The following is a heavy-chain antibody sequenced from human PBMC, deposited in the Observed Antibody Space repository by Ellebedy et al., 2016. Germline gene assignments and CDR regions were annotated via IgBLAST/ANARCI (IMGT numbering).Heavy chain of an antibody. D-gene: IGHD6-19*01. CDR2: ISSNGGST. CDR1: GFTFSSYS. J-gene: IGHJ6*03. Sequence: GGSLRLSXAASGFTFSSYSMNWVRQAPGKGLEYVSAISSNGGSTYYADSVKGRFTISRDNSKNTVYLQMNSLRAEDTAVYYCASHGYRSGWSSMDVWGKGTTVTVSS. V-gene: IGHV3-64*04. CDR3: ASHGYRSGWSSMDV.